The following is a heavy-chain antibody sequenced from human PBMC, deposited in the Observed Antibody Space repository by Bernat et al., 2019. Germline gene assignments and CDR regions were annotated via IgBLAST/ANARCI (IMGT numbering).Heavy chain of an antibody. J-gene: IGHJ4*02. CDR2: IDYSGRT. CDR1: GGSISTSSYY. V-gene: IGHV4-39*01. CDR3: ARLLYDRSGYYYFDN. D-gene: IGHD3-22*01. Sequence: QLQLQESGPGLVKPSETLSLTCTVSGGSISTSSYYWGWIRQPPGKGLEWIGSIDYSGRTYDNPSLKSRVTISVDASKNQFSLKLSFVTAADTAVYYCARLLYDRSGYYYFDNWGQGTLVTVSS.